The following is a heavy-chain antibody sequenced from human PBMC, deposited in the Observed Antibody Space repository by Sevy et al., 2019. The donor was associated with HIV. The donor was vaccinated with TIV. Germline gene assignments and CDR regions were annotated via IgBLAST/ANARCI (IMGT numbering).Heavy chain of an antibody. D-gene: IGHD4-17*01. CDR1: GFTFNSHT. V-gene: IGHV3-21*01. CDR2: ISSSSSYI. J-gene: IGHJ3*02. Sequence: ETLSLTCAGSGFTFNSHTMNWVRQAPGKGLEWVSSISSSSSYIYYGDSVKGRFTISRDNAKSSLFLRMNSLRAEDTAIYFCARVKDYGDYGAFDIWGQGTMVTVSS. CDR3: ARVKDYGDYGAFDI.